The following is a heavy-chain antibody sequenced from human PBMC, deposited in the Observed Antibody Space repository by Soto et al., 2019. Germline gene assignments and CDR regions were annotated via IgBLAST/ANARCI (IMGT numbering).Heavy chain of an antibody. CDR3: AERGRGRGVAGTAFDI. Sequence: QVQLVQSGAEEKKPGASVKVSCKASGYTFTSYAMHWVRQAPGQGLEWMGWINAGNGNTKYSQKFQGRVTITRETSASTACMDRSSLRSDDTAVYYCAERGRGRGVAGTAFDIRGQGTMVTASS. CDR2: INAGNGNT. V-gene: IGHV1-3*05. CDR1: GYTFTSYA. D-gene: IGHD6-19*01. J-gene: IGHJ3*02.